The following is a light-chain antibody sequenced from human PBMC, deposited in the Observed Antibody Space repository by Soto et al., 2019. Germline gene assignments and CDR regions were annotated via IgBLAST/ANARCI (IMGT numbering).Light chain of an antibody. Sequence: DIQMTQSPSTLSASVGDRVTITCRASQSISSRLAWYQQKPGKAPKILIYDASNLESGVPSRFSGSGSGTEFTLTISSLQPDDFPTYYCQQYNSYSLTFGGGTKVEIK. CDR1: QSISSR. V-gene: IGKV1-5*01. CDR2: DAS. J-gene: IGKJ4*01. CDR3: QQYNSYSLT.